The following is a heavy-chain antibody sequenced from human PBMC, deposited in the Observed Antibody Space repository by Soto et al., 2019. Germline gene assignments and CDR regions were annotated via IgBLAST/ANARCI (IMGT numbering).Heavy chain of an antibody. CDR2: ISYDGSNK. CDR3: AKGGILTGSH. V-gene: IGHV3-30*18. CDR1: GFTFSSYG. D-gene: IGHD3-9*01. J-gene: IGHJ4*02. Sequence: QVQLVESGGGVVQPGRSLRLSCAASGFTFSSYGMHWVRQAPGKGLEWVAVISYDGSNKYYADSVKGRFTISRDNSKNTMYMQMIRLRAEDTAVDYCAKGGILTGSHWGQGTLVTVS.